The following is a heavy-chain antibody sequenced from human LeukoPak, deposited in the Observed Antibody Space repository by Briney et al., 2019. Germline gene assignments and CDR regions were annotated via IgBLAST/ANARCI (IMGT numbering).Heavy chain of an antibody. D-gene: IGHD4-17*01. CDR2: ISSSSSYI. V-gene: IGHV3-21*01. CDR3: ANQHDYGHYGSDY. J-gene: IGHJ4*02. Sequence: GGSLRLSCAASGFTFSSYSMNWVRQAPGKGLEWVSSISSSSSYIYYADSVKGRFTISRDNAKNSLYLQMNSLRAEDTAVYYCANQHDYGHYGSDYWGQGTLVTVSS. CDR1: GFTFSSYS.